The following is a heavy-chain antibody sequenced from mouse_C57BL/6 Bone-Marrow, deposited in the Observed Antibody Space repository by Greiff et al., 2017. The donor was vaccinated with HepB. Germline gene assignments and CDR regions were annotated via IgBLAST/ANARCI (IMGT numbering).Heavy chain of an antibody. Sequence: EVQLQQSGPELVKPGASVKMSCKASGYTFTDYNMHWVKQSHGKSLEWIGYINPNNGGTSYNQKFKGKATLTVNKSSSTAYMELRSLTSEDSAVYYCARRGKYDGYLYYAMDYWGQGTSVTVSS. CDR1: GYTFTDYN. CDR2: INPNNGGT. D-gene: IGHD2-3*01. CDR3: ARRGKYDGYLYYAMDY. J-gene: IGHJ4*01. V-gene: IGHV1-22*01.